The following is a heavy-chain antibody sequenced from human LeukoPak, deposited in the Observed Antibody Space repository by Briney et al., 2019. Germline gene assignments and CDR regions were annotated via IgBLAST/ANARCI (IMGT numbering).Heavy chain of an antibody. J-gene: IGHJ5*02. CDR1: GLGINIFE. D-gene: IGHD6-19*01. V-gene: IGHV3-48*03. CDR3: ATSLSGWFGPSANH. CDR2: ISPDTRAI. Sequence: GGSLRLSCAASGLGINIFEMSWVRQAPGKGLEWVSFISPDTRAIHYADSVKGRFTISRDSATNSLYLQMNNLRSEDTAVYYCATSLSGWFGPSANHWGQGTLVTVSS.